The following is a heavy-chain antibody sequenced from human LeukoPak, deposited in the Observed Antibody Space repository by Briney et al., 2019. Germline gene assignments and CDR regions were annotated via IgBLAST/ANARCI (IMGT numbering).Heavy chain of an antibody. CDR1: GYTFSSYA. J-gene: IGHJ4*02. D-gene: IGHD6-13*01. CDR2: ISGSGDST. Sequence: GGSLRLSCAASGYTFSSYAMSWVRQAPGKGLEWVSAISGSGDSTYYGDSVKGRFTISRDNSKNTLYLQMNSLRAEDTAVYYCAKTRPLDSSSWSHGDYWGQGTLVTVSS. CDR3: AKTRPLDSSSWSHGDY. V-gene: IGHV3-23*01.